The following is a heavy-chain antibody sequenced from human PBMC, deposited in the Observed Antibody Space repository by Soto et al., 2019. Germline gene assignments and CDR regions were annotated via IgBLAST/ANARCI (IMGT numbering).Heavy chain of an antibody. CDR3: ARHYYDSSGYLDY. V-gene: IGHV4-39*01. CDR2: IYYSGST. Sequence: SGTLSLTCTVSGGSISSSSYYWGWIRHPPGKGLEWIGSIYYSGSTYYNPSLKSRVTISVDTSKNQFSLKLSSVTAADTAVYYCARHYYDSSGYLDYWGQGTLVTVSS. CDR1: GGSISSSSYY. J-gene: IGHJ4*02. D-gene: IGHD3-22*01.